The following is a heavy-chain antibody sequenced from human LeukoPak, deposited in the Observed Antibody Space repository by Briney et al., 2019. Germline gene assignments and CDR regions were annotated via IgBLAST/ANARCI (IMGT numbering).Heavy chain of an antibody. CDR3: ARDLLDY. Sequence: GGSLRLSCAASGFTFSFYNMNWVRQAPGKGLEWVSYISRDSIATYYADSVKGRFTISRDNAKNSLYLQMNSLRDEDTAVYFCARDLLDYWGQGTLVTVSS. V-gene: IGHV3-48*02. CDR2: ISRDSIAT. J-gene: IGHJ4*02. CDR1: GFTFSFYN.